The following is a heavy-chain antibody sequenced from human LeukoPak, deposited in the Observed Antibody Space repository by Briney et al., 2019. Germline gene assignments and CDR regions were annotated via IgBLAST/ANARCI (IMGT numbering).Heavy chain of an antibody. J-gene: IGHJ4*02. Sequence: GASVKVSCKASGYTFTDYYMHWVRQAPGQGLEWMGWINPKSGGRSYAQRFQGRVTMTRDTSLSTAYMELSRLRSDDTAVYYCATGERLVPAAMWFDYWGQGTRVTVSS. D-gene: IGHD2-2*01. CDR2: INPKSGGR. V-gene: IGHV1-2*02. CDR3: ATGERLVPAAMWFDY. CDR1: GYTFTDYY.